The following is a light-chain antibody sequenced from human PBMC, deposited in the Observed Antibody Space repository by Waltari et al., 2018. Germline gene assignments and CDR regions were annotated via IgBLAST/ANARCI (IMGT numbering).Light chain of an antibody. V-gene: IGLV3-1*01. CDR2: QHT. CDR1: KLGDKY. CDR3: QVWDSTTAHVV. Sequence: SYELTQPPSVSVSPGQTANITCSGDKLGDKYACWYQQKPGQSPVLVMFQHTKRPSGIPERFSGSNSGNTATLTSSGTQARDEADYYCQVWDSTTAHVVFGGGTKLTVL. J-gene: IGLJ2*01.